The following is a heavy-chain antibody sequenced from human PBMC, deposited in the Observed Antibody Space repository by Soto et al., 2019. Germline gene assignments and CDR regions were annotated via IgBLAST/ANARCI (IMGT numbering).Heavy chain of an antibody. CDR3: AREGLGGPYYYGSGSYYIS. J-gene: IGHJ4*02. CDR2: INAGNGNT. V-gene: IGHV1-3*01. Sequence: ASVKVSCKASGYTFTSYAMHWVRQAPGQRLEWMGWINAGNGNTKYSQKFQGRVTITRDTSASTAYMELSSLRSEDTAVYYCAREGLGGPYYYGSGSYYISWGQGTLVTVSS. CDR1: GYTFTSYA. D-gene: IGHD3-10*01.